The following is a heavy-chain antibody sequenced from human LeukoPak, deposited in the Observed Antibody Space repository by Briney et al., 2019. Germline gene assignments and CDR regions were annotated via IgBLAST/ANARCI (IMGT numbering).Heavy chain of an antibody. Sequence: SETLSLTCAVYSGSFSGYFWRWIRQPPGKGLEWIGSIYYSGSTYYNPSPKSRVTISVDTSKNQFSLKLSSVTAADTAVYYCARHVYRGSYYPFDYWGQGTLVTVSS. CDR1: SGSFSGYF. CDR3: ARHVYRGSYYPFDY. D-gene: IGHD1-26*01. J-gene: IGHJ4*02. V-gene: IGHV4-34*01. CDR2: IYYSGST.